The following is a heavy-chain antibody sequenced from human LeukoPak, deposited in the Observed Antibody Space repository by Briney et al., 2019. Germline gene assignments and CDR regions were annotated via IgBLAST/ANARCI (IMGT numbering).Heavy chain of an antibody. V-gene: IGHV1-18*01. D-gene: IGHD6-6*01. Sequence: GASVKVSCKASGYTFTSHGISWVRQAPGQGLEWMGWISAYNGNTNYAQKVQGRVTMTTDTSTSTAYMELRSLRSDDTAVYYCARGSSSPQSVPWAFDIWGQGTMVTVSS. CDR3: ARGSSSPQSVPWAFDI. CDR2: ISAYNGNT. CDR1: GYTFTSHG. J-gene: IGHJ3*02.